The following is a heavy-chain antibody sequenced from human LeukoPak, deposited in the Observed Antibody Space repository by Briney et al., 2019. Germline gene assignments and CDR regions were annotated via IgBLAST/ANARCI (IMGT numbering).Heavy chain of an antibody. J-gene: IGHJ4*02. CDR3: ARSRGYDHLLDY. Sequence: PGGSLRLSCVASGFMFSSYSMNWVRQAPGKGLEWVSYISSGSSDIFYADSVKGRFTISRDNAKKSLYLQINSLRVEDTSVFYCARSRGYDHLLDYWGQGTLVTVSS. D-gene: IGHD5-12*01. CDR2: ISSGSSDI. CDR1: GFMFSSYS. V-gene: IGHV3-21*01.